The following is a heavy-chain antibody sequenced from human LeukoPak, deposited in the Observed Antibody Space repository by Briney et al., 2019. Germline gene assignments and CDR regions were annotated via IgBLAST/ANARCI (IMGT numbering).Heavy chain of an antibody. V-gene: IGHV3-23*01. Sequence: GGSLRLSCAASGFTFSSYAMSWVRQAPGKGLEWVSAISGSGGSTYYADSVKGRFTISRDNSKNTLYLQMNSLRAEDTAVYYCAKVRELLGFGELLYGNARDYYYMDVWGNGTTVTVSS. CDR2: ISGSGGST. J-gene: IGHJ6*03. CDR1: GFTFSSYA. CDR3: AKVRELLGFGELLYGNARDYYYMDV. D-gene: IGHD3-10*01.